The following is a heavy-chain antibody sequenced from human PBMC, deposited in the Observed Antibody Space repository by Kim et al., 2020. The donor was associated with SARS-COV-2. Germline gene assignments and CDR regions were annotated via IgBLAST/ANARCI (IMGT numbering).Heavy chain of an antibody. Sequence: TNYTPSLKSRVTISVDTSRNQMSLTLSSVTAADTAIYYWASYDSSGYWMDVWGQGTTVTVSS. J-gene: IGHJ6*02. V-gene: IGHV4-4*09. D-gene: IGHD3-22*01. CDR3: ASYDSSGYWMDV. CDR2: T.